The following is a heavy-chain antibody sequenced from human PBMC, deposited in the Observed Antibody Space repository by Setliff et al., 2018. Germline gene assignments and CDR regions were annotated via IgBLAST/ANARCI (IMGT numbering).Heavy chain of an antibody. J-gene: IGHJ4*02. D-gene: IGHD3-10*01. Sequence: LRLSCTASGLSYTNDWVSWVRQAPGKGLEWLASINPHGSEKYYADSVKGRFTISRDNAKNSLSLQMNNLRSEDTAVYYCFGAGACSYWGQGTLVTVSS. CDR3: FGAGACSY. CDR1: GLSYTNDW. CDR2: INPHGSEK. V-gene: IGHV3-7*01.